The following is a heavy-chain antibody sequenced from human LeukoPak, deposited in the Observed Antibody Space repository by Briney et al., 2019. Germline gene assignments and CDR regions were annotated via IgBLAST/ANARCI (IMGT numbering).Heavy chain of an antibody. CDR1: GYTFTGYY. J-gene: IGHJ5*02. D-gene: IGHD2-2*01. CDR3: ARGGIVVWDNWFDP. CDR2: INPNSGGT. V-gene: IGHV1-2*06. Sequence: ASVKVSCKASGYTFTGYYMHWVRQAPGQGLEWMGRINPNSGGTNYAQKFQGRVTMTRDTSISTAYMELSMLRSDDTAVYYCARGGIVVWDNWFDPWGQGTLVTVSS.